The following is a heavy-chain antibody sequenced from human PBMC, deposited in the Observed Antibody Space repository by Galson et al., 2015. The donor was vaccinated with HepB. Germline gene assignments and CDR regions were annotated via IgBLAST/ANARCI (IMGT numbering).Heavy chain of an antibody. V-gene: IGHV3-73*01. CDR1: GFTFSGSA. Sequence: SLRLSCAASGFTFSGSAIHWVRQASGKGPEWVGRIRSKANNYATSYVPSLKGRVTISRDDSKNMAYLHMKSLKTEDTAVYYCSRMGALSGYSSRWGQGTLVTVSS. CDR2: IRSKANNYAT. CDR3: SRMGALSGYSSR. J-gene: IGHJ4*02. D-gene: IGHD6-13*01.